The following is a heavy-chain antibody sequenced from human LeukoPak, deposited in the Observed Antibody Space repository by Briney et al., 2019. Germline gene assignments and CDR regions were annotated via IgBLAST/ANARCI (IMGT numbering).Heavy chain of an antibody. Sequence: GGSLRPSCAASGFTFSDYSMNWVRQAPGKGLEWISYIGIDSGNTNYADSVEGRFTISGDKAKNSLYLQMNSLRVEDTAVYYCARYRPHYYYGSGSHRRNWFDPWGQGTLVTVSS. CDR3: ARYRPHYYYGSGSHRRNWFDP. D-gene: IGHD3-10*01. CDR2: IGIDSGNT. V-gene: IGHV3-48*01. CDR1: GFTFSDYS. J-gene: IGHJ5*02.